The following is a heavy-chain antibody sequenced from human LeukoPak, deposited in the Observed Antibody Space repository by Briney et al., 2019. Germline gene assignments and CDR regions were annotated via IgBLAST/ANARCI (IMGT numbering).Heavy chain of an antibody. J-gene: IGHJ6*02. CDR1: GFTVSDNN. D-gene: IGHD5-12*01. CDR2: LHRDGSV. CDR3: ALEGRIEATIYGMDV. V-gene: IGHV3-53*01. Sequence: GGSLRLSCAASGFTVSDNNMIWVRQAPGKGLEWVSTLHRDGSVRYADSVNGRFTISRDNSMNTLYLQMNSLRAEDTAVYYCALEGRIEATIYGMDVWGQGTTVTVSS.